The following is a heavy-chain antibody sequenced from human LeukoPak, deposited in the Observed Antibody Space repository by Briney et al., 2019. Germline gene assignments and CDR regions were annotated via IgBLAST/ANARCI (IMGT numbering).Heavy chain of an antibody. D-gene: IGHD2/OR15-2a*01. V-gene: IGHV4-4*07. Sequence: SETLSLTCTVSGGSISSNCWSWIRQPAGEGLEWIGRIYISGSTNYNPSPMSRGPMTVDTSKNQISLNLSSVPAADAAVYYCWGEPTVSLWDFYIDVWGKGTTDTLPS. CDR3: WGEPTVSLWDFYIDV. CDR1: GGSISSNC. J-gene: IGHJ6*03. CDR2: IYISGST.